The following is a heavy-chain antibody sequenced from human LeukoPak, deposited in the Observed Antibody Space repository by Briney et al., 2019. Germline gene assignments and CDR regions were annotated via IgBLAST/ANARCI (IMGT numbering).Heavy chain of an antibody. CDR1: GYTFTSYG. CDR3: ARRHLRMRSYDY. CDR2: ISAYNGNT. D-gene: IGHD5-24*01. Sequence: ASLKVSCKASGYTFTSYGISWVRQAPGQGLEWMGWISAYNGNTNYAQKLQGRVTMTTDTSTRTAYMELRRLRSDDTAVYYCARRHLRMRSYDYWGQGPLVIVSS. V-gene: IGHV1-18*01. J-gene: IGHJ4*02.